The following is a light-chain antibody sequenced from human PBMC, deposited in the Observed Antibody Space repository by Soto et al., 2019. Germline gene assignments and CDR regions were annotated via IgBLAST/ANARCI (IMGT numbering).Light chain of an antibody. CDR1: SSNIGAGYD. J-gene: IGLJ1*01. CDR2: GNS. CDR3: QSYDSSLSGV. Sequence: QSVLTQPPSVSGAPGQRVTISCTGSSSNIGAGYDVHWYQQLPGTAPKLLIYGNSNRPSGVPVRFSGSKSGTSASLAITGLQAEDEADYYCQSYDSSLSGVFGTGTKVTVL. V-gene: IGLV1-40*01.